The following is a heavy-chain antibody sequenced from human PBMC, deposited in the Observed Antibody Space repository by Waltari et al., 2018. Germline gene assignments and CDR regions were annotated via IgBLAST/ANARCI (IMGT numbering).Heavy chain of an antibody. CDR3: ARAPGGSYFNWFDP. Sequence: QLQLQASGPGLVKPSETLSLTCTVSGVSISSSRYYWGCIRQPPGKGLEWIGSIYYSGSTYYNPSLKSRVTISVDTSKNQFSRKLSSVTAADTAVYYCARAPGGSYFNWFDPWGQGTLVTVSS. J-gene: IGHJ5*02. V-gene: IGHV4-39*07. CDR1: GVSISSSRYY. CDR2: IYYSGST. D-gene: IGHD1-26*01.